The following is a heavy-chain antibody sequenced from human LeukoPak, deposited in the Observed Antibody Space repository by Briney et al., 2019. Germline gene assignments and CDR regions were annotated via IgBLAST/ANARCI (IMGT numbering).Heavy chain of an antibody. Sequence: SETLSLTCAVYGGSFSAYYWSWIRQPPGKGLEWIGEINHSGSTNYNPSLKSRVTISVDTSKNQFSLKLSSVTAAETAVYYCARGIYCSSTSCYGEFDFWGQGTLVTVSS. D-gene: IGHD2-2*01. CDR2: INHSGST. CDR3: ARGIYCSSTSCYGEFDF. V-gene: IGHV4-34*01. CDR1: GGSFSAYY. J-gene: IGHJ4*02.